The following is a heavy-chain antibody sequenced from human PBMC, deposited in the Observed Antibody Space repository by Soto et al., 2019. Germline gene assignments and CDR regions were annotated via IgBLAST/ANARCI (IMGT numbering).Heavy chain of an antibody. CDR3: ARSVRFLEVPIPGMDV. D-gene: IGHD3-3*01. J-gene: IGHJ6*02. CDR2: INPNSGGT. Sequence: GASVKVSCKASGYTFTGYYMHWVRQAPGQGLEWMGWINPNSGGTNYAQKFQGRVTMTRDTSISTAYMELSRLRPDDTAVYYCARSVRFLEVPIPGMDVWGQGTTVTVSS. V-gene: IGHV1-2*02. CDR1: GYTFTGYY.